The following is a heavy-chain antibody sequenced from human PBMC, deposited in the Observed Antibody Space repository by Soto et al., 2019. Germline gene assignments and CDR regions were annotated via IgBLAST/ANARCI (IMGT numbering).Heavy chain of an antibody. CDR1: GGSISSKSYS. J-gene: IGHJ4*02. D-gene: IGHD3-16*01. CDR2: FYYSENT. CDR3: ARVWGYAFDY. V-gene: IGHV4-39*07. Sequence: SETLSLTCSVSGGSISSKSYSWGWIRQPPGKGLEWIGTFYYSENTYYNPSLKSRVTISVDTSKNQFSLKLSSVTAADTAVYYCARVWGYAFDYWGQGTLVTVSS.